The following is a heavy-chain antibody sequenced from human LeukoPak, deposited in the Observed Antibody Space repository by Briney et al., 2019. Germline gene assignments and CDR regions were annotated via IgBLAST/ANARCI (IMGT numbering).Heavy chain of an antibody. D-gene: IGHD7-27*01. CDR3: ARGEVNWVYYYYYGMDV. CDR1: GHTFTSYA. J-gene: IGHJ6*02. V-gene: IGHV1-3*01. Sequence: ASVKVSCKASGHTFTSYAMHRVRQAPGQRLEWMGWINAGNGNTKYSQKFQGRVTITRDTSASTAYMELSSLRSEDTAVYYCARGEVNWVYYYYYGMDVWGQGTTVTVSS. CDR2: INAGNGNT.